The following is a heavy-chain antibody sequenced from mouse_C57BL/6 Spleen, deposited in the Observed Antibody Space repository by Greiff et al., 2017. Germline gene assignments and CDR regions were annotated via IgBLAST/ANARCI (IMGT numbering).Heavy chain of an antibody. CDR2: IYPGDGDT. V-gene: IGHV1-82*01. J-gene: IGHJ2*01. CDR3: ARVYYGSVFDY. D-gene: IGHD1-1*01. CDR1: GYAFSSSW. Sequence: QVTLKVSGPELVKPGASVKISCKASGYAFSSSWMNWVKQRPGKGLEWIGRIYPGDGDTNYNGKFKGKATLTADKSSSTAYMQLSSLTSEDSAVYCCARVYYGSVFDYWGQGTTLTVSS.